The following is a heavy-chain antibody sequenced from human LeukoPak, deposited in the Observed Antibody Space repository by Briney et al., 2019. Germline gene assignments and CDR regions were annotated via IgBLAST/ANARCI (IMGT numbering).Heavy chain of an antibody. CDR3: TRGSDISTF. Sequence: PGGSLRLSCTGSGFSFGDYAMSWVRQAPGKGLQWVGFIRSNTYGATTTYTASVEGRFTISRDDSERVAYLQMNSLKTEDTAVYFCTRGSDISTFWGRGTLVTVSS. CDR2: IRSNTYGATT. CDR1: GFSFGDYA. V-gene: IGHV3-49*04. D-gene: IGHD5-12*01. J-gene: IGHJ1*01.